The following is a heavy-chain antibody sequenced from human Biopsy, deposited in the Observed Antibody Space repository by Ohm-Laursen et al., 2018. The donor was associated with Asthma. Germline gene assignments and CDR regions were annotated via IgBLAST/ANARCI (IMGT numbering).Heavy chain of an antibody. V-gene: IGHV3-53*01. CDR1: GFAVSRDH. CDR2: IYSGGTS. D-gene: IGHD3-22*01. J-gene: IGHJ4*02. Sequence: SLTLSCAASGFAVSRDHMVWVRQAPGKGLERVSEIYSGGTSHTADSVRGRFTISRDYSKNTLYLQMHSLRAEDTAVYYCARGDSSNWSHYYFDYWGQGTLVTGSS. CDR3: ARGDSSNWSHYYFDY.